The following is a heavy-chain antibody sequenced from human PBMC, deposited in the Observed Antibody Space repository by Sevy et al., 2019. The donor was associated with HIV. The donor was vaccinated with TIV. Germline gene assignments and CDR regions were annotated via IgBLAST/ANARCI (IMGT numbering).Heavy chain of an antibody. CDR1: GFTFSGYY. D-gene: IGHD2-15*01. V-gene: IGHV3-11*06. CDR2: ISSSSSYT. J-gene: IGHJ3*02. CDR3: AREGAYCSGGSCYGMSQIDI. Sequence: GGSLRLSCAASGFTFSGYYMSWIRQAPGKGLEWVSYISSSSSYTNYADSVKGRFTISRDNAKNSLYLQMNSLRAEDTAVYYCAREGAYCSGGSCYGMSQIDIWGQGTMVTVSS.